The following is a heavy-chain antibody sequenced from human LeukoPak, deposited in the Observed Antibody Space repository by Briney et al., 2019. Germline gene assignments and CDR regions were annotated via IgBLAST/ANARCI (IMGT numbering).Heavy chain of an antibody. CDR3: ARGRYYFGWETHHLAY. CDR1: GFTFSAYG. D-gene: IGHD3-22*01. J-gene: IGHJ4*02. V-gene: IGHV4-34*01. Sequence: GSLRLSCAASGFTFSAYGMTWIRQAPGKGLEWIGEIDHSGDTNYSPSLKSRVTMSVDTSRNQFSLKLNSVTAADTAVYYCARGRYYFGWETHHLAYWGLGTLVTVSS. CDR2: IDHSGDT.